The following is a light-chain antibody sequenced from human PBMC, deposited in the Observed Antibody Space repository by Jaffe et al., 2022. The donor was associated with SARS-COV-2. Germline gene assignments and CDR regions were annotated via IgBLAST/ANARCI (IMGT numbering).Light chain of an antibody. V-gene: IGKV3-20*01. CDR3: QQYGDSIT. Sequence: EIALTQSPGTLSLSPGERATLSCRASQSVTSNYLAWYQQKPGQAPRLLVYGASKRVTGIPDRFSGSGSGTDFTLTINRLEPEDFAVYYCQQYGDSITFGPGTKVDIK. J-gene: IGKJ3*01. CDR1: QSVTSNY. CDR2: GAS.